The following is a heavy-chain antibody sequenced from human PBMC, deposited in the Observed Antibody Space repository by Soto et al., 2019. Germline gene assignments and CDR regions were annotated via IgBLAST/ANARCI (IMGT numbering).Heavy chain of an antibody. CDR2: IYHTGTT. V-gene: IGHV4-4*02. CDR3: ATLPPRIVVVMTDLPT. CDR1: GASLSSTYW. J-gene: IGHJ5*02. Sequence: SETLSLTCFVSGASLSSTYWWSWVRKTPGKRLEWIGQIYHTGTTSYNPSLKNRVTISLDKSNNQFSLRLTSMTAADTAVYYCATLPPRIVVVMTDLPTWGQGTLVTVSS. D-gene: IGHD2-15*01.